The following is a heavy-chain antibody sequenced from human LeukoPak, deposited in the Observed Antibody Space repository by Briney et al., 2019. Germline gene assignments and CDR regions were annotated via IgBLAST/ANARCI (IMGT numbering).Heavy chain of an antibody. CDR3: AREAGSGWYFYDY. Sequence: ASVKVSCKASGYTFTSYVINWVRQAPGQGLEWMGWMIPNSGNTGYAQNFQGRVTMTRNTSISTAYMELSSLRSEDTAVYYCAREAGSGWYFYDYWGEGTLVTASS. CDR2: MIPNSGNT. J-gene: IGHJ4*02. D-gene: IGHD6-19*01. V-gene: IGHV1-8*01. CDR1: GYTFTSYV.